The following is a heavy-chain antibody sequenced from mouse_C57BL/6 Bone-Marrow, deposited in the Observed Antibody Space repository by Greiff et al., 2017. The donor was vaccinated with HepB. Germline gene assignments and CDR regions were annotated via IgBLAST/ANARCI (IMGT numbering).Heavy chain of an antibody. CDR1: GYAFSSSW. D-gene: IGHD2-5*01. CDR2: IYPGDGDT. V-gene: IGHV1-82*01. J-gene: IGHJ4*01. Sequence: QVQLLQSGPELVKPGASVKISCKASGYAFSSSWMNWVKQGPGKGLEWIGRIYPGDGDTNYNGKFKGKATLTADKSSNTAYMQHSSLTSEDSAVYYCARSYYSNLYAMYYWGQGTSVTVSS. CDR3: ARSYYSNLYAMYY.